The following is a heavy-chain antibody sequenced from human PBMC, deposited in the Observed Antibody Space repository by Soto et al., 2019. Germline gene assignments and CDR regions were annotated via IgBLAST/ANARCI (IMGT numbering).Heavy chain of an antibody. Sequence: ASVKVSCKASGYTFTSYYMHWVRQAPGQGLEWMGIINPSGGSTSHAQKFQGRVTMTRDTSTSTVYMELSSLRSEDTAVYYCARDTSATVEMATISYFDYWGQGTLVTVSS. D-gene: IGHD5-12*01. J-gene: IGHJ4*02. CDR1: GYTFTSYY. CDR2: INPSGGST. CDR3: ARDTSATVEMATISYFDY. V-gene: IGHV1-46*01.